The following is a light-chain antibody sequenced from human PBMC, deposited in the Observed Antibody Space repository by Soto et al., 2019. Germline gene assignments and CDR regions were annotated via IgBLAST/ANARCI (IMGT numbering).Light chain of an antibody. Sequence: SALTQPASVSGSPGQSITISCAGTSSDVGSYNLVSWYQNHPGKAPKRMIYEGSKRPSGVSNRFSGSKSGNTASLTISGLQAPDEADYFCFSYAGSSTYVFGTGTKFTVL. CDR2: EGS. V-gene: IGLV2-23*01. CDR3: FSYAGSSTYV. J-gene: IGLJ1*01. CDR1: SSDVGSYNL.